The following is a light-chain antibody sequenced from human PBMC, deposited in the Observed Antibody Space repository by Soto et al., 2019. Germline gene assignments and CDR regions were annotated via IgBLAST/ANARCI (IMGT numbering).Light chain of an antibody. V-gene: IGKV3-15*01. CDR1: QVFGSS. CDR2: DAS. Sequence: EIGMTQFPATLSVSPGERATFSCRASQVFGSSLAWYQQKPGQAPRLLIYDASTRATGIPARFSGSGSGTEFSLTISSLQSEDSAVYYCQQYSDWPLTFGQGTKVDIK. J-gene: IGKJ1*01. CDR3: QQYSDWPLT.